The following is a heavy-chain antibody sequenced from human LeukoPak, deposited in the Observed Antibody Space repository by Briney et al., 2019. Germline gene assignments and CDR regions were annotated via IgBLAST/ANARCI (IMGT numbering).Heavy chain of an antibody. D-gene: IGHD4-17*01. J-gene: IGHJ4*02. V-gene: IGHV4-30-2*01. CDR1: GGSISSGGYS. CDR2: IYHSGST. CDR3: ARAYGDYVSIELDY. Sequence: PSETLSLTCAVSGGSISSGGYSWSWIRQPPGKGLEWIGYIYHSGSTYYNPSLKSRVTISVDRSKNQFSLKLSSVTAADTVVYYCARAYGDYVSIELDYWGQGTLVTVSS.